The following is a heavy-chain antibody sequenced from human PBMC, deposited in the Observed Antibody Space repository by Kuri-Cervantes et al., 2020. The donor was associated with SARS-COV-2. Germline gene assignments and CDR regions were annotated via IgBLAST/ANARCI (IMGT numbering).Heavy chain of an antibody. CDR2: IRYDGSNK. CDR3: AKSRADSSGSDY. Sequence: GESLKISCAASGFTFSSYGMHWVRQAPGKGLEWVAFIRYDGSNKYYADSVKGRFTISRGNSKNTLYLQMNSLRAEDTAVYYCAKSRADSSGSDYWGQGTLVTVSS. J-gene: IGHJ4*02. D-gene: IGHD3-22*01. CDR1: GFTFSSYG. V-gene: IGHV3-30*02.